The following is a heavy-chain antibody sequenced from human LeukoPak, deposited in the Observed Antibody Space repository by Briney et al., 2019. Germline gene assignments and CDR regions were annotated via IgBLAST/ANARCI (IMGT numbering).Heavy chain of an antibody. CDR2: IYPGDSDT. D-gene: IGHD2-2*02. J-gene: IGHJ5*02. CDR3: ARVHRPVVPAAILWSDWFDP. CDR1: GYIFTSYW. V-gene: IGHV5-51*03. Sequence: PGESLTISCTGSGYIFTSYWIGWVRQMPGKGLEWMGIIYPGDSDTRYSPSFQGQVTISADKSISTAYLQWSSLKASDTAMYYCARVHRPVVPAAILWSDWFDPWGQGTLVTVSS.